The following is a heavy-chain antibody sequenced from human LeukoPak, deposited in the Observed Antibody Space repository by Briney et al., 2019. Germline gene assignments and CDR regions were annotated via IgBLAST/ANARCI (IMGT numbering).Heavy chain of an antibody. CDR2: ISGSGGST. D-gene: IGHD6-19*01. V-gene: IGHV3-23*01. J-gene: IGHJ4*02. CDR1: GFTFSSYA. Sequence: PPGGSLRLSCAASGFTFSSYAMSWVRQAPGKGLEWVSAISGSGGSTYYADSVKGRFTISRDNSKNTLYLQMNSLRAEDTAVYYCARADSSGWSYLDYWGQGTLVTVSS. CDR3: ARADSSGWSYLDY.